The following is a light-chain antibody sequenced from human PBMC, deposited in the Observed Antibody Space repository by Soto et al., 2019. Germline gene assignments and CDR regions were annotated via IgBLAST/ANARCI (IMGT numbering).Light chain of an antibody. J-gene: IGKJ4*01. V-gene: IGKV1-5*01. CDR3: QQVKSYPLT. CDR2: DAA. CDR1: QSISSW. Sequence: IQMPQSPSTLSASVGDRVTITCRASQSISSWLAWYQQKPGKAPKLLIYDAATLEGGVPSRFSGSGSGTYFTLTINSLQPEDFATYYCQQVKSYPLTFGGGTKVDIK.